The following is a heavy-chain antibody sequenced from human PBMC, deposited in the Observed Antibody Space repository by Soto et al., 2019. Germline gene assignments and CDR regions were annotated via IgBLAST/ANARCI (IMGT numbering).Heavy chain of an antibody. Sequence: SGTPSLTLPVSGCSLHSNSYYWGWVRPPPGKGLEWIGSIYYSGSTYYNSSLKNRVTISVDTSKNQFSLKLSSVTAADTAVYYCARSVRTTVTTYFDYWGQGTLVTVSS. V-gene: IGHV4-39*01. CDR3: ARSVRTTVTTYFDY. CDR2: IYYSGST. J-gene: IGHJ4*02. D-gene: IGHD4-4*01. CDR1: GCSLHSNSYY.